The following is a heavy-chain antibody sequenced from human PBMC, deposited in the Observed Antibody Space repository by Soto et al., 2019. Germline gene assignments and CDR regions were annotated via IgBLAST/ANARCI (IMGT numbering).Heavy chain of an antibody. Sequence: LRLSCAASGFTFSSYAMSGVRQAPGKGLEWVSAISGSGGSTYYADSVKGRFTVSRDNSKNTLYLQMNSLRAEDTAVYYCAKDHPSQLYGMDVWGQGTTVTVSS. CDR1: GFTFSSYA. D-gene: IGHD2-2*01. CDR2: ISGSGGST. J-gene: IGHJ6*02. V-gene: IGHV3-23*01. CDR3: AKDHPSQLYGMDV.